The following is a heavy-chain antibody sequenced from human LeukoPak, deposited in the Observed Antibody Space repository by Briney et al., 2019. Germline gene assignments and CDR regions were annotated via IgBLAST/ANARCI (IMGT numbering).Heavy chain of an antibody. CDR2: INWNGGNT. D-gene: IGHD4-17*01. V-gene: IGHV3-20*01. J-gene: IGHJ3*01. Sequence: GGSLRLSCTASGFTFDDYGMSLVRQAPGKGLEWVCGINWNGGNTGYADFVKGRFTISRDDAKNSLYLQMNSLTAEDTALYHCARHHGDYLFSIQYAFDFWGQGTMLAVSS. CDR3: ARHHGDYLFSIQYAFDF. CDR1: GFTFDDYG.